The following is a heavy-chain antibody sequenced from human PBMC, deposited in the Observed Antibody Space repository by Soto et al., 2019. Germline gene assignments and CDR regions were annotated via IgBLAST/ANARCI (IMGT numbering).Heavy chain of an antibody. D-gene: IGHD5-18*01. J-gene: IGHJ4*02. Sequence: QVQLQESGPGLVKPSQTLSLTCTVSGGSISSGGYYWGWIRQHPGKGLEWIGYIYYSGSTYYNPSLKSRVTISVDTSKNQFSLKLSSVTAADTAVYYCARAGGYTILFDYWGQGTLVTVSS. CDR2: IYYSGST. CDR1: GGSISSGGYY. V-gene: IGHV4-31*03. CDR3: ARAGGYTILFDY.